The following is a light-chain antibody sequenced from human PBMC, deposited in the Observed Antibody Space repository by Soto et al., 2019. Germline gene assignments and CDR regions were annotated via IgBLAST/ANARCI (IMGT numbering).Light chain of an antibody. Sequence: EIVMTQSPATLSVSPGERATLSCRASQSVNSNYLAWYQQKPGQAPRLLIYGISKRATDIPDRFRGSGSGTEFTLTISSLQHEDFETYYCQQHGQWQITFGQGARLEIK. J-gene: IGKJ5*01. CDR1: QSVNSN. V-gene: IGKV3D-15*01. CDR2: GIS. CDR3: QQHGQWQIT.